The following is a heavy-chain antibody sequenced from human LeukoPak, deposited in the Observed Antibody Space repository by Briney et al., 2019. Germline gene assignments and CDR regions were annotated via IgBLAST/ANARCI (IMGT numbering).Heavy chain of an antibody. D-gene: IGHD3-3*01. CDR1: GGSFSGYY. J-gene: IGHJ1*01. V-gene: IGHV4-34*01. Sequence: PSETLSLTCAVYGGSFSGYYWSWIRQPPGKGLEWIGEINHSGSTNYNPSLKSRVTISVDTSKYQFSLKLSSVTAADTAVYYCARGRRPMAYYDFWSGYSFQHWGQGTLVTVSS. CDR2: INHSGST. CDR3: ARGRRPMAYYDFWSGYSFQH.